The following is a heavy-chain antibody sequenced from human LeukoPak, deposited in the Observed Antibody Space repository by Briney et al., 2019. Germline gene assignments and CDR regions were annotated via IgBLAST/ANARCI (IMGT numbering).Heavy chain of an antibody. V-gene: IGHV1-8*03. CDR3: ARGAPADYGGNQGYFQH. CDR1: GYTFTSYD. Sequence: ASVKVSCKASGYTFTSYDINWVRQATGQGLEWMGWMNPNSGNTGYAQKFQGRVTITRNTSISTAYMELSSLRSEDTAVYYCARGAPADYGGNQGYFQHWGQGTLVTVSS. J-gene: IGHJ1*01. D-gene: IGHD4-23*01. CDR2: MNPNSGNT.